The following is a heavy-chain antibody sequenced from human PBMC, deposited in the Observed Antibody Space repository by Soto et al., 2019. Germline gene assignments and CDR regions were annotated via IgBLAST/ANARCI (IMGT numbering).Heavy chain of an antibody. CDR3: AKDWVGGSGGSWTLLADHQPKGFDY. J-gene: IGHJ4*02. V-gene: IGHV3-23*01. D-gene: IGHD2-15*01. CDR2: ISGSGGST. CDR1: GFTFSSYA. Sequence: PGGSLRLSCAASGFTFSSYAMSWVRQAPGKGLEWVSAISGSGGSTYYADSVKGRFTISRDNSKNTLYLQRDSLRAEDTAVYYCAKDWVGGSGGSWTLLADHQPKGFDYWGQGTLVPVSS.